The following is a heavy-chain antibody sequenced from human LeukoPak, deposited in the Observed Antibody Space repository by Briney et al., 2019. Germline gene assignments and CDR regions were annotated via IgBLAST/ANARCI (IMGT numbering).Heavy chain of an antibody. Sequence: ASVKVSCKASGYTFTGYYIHWVRQAPGQGLEWMGWINPNSGGTNYAQKFQGWVTMTRDTSISTAYMELSRLRSDDTAVYYCARARSSGWYVLGPLDYWGQGTLVTVSS. CDR1: GYTFTGYY. CDR2: INPNSGGT. CDR3: ARARSSGWYVLGPLDY. D-gene: IGHD6-19*01. V-gene: IGHV1-2*04. J-gene: IGHJ4*02.